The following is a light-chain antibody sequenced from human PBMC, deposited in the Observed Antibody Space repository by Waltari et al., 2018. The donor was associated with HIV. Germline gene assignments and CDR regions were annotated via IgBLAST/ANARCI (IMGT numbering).Light chain of an antibody. V-gene: IGKV1-13*02. Sequence: AIQLTQSPSSLSASIGHRVTITCRASQGVRNALAWYQQKPGRPPKLLIYDASTLESGVPSRFSGSLSGTDFNLTISNLQPEDSATYYCQQFRSYPRTFGQGATLEIK. J-gene: IGKJ2*01. CDR1: QGVRNA. CDR3: QQFRSYPRT. CDR2: DAS.